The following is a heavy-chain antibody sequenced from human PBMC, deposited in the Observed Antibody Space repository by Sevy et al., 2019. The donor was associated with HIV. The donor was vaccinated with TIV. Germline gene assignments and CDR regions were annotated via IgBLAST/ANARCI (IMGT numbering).Heavy chain of an antibody. CDR3: ARDFSIVVVPAARMGYYYYYYGMDV. D-gene: IGHD2-2*01. J-gene: IGHJ6*02. CDR2: ISYDGSNK. CDR1: VFTFNIYG. Sequence: GGSLRLSCAASVFTFNIYGMQWVRQAPGKGLEWVAVISYDGSNKYYADSVKGRFTISRDNSKNTLYLQMNSLRAEDTAVYYCARDFSIVVVPAARMGYYYYYYGMDVWGQGTTVTVSS. V-gene: IGHV3-30*19.